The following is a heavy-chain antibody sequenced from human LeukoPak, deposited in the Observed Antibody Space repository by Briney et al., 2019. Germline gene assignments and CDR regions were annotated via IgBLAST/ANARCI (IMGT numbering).Heavy chain of an antibody. V-gene: IGHV4-61*02. Sequence: PSQTLSLTCTVSGGSISSGSYYWSWIRQPAGKGLEWIGRIYTSGSTNYNPSLKSRVTISVDTSKNQFSLKLSSVTAADTAVYYCARMGEWSSEEDYWGQGTLVTVSS. J-gene: IGHJ4*02. D-gene: IGHD3-16*01. CDR1: GGSISSGSYY. CDR2: IYTSGST. CDR3: ARMGEWSSEEDY.